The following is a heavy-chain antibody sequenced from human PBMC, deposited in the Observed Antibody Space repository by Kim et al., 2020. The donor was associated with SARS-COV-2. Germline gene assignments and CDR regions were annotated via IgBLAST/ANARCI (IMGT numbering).Heavy chain of an antibody. V-gene: IGHV4-4*07. J-gene: IGHJ5*02. CDR3: AREMLHNWFDP. Sequence: TNYNPSLQSRVTMSVDSSKNQFSLKLSSVTAADTAVYYCAREMLHNWFDPWGQGTLVTVSS. D-gene: IGHD2-15*01. CDR2: T.